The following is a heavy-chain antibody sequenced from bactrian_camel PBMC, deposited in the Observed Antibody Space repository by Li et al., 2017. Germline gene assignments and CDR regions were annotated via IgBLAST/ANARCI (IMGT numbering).Heavy chain of an antibody. CDR1: GYNWNIYA. CDR2: IYNGGAT. V-gene: IGHV3S53*01. CDR3: ATVRNYYNDYGGLPLSYNY. D-gene: IGHD4*01. Sequence: HVQLVESGGGSVQAGGSLRLSCAASGYNWNIYAMGWFRQAPDEGREGVATIYNGGATCYADSVKGRFTISKDNAKSTVYLQMNNLQFEDTALYYCATVRNYYNDYGGLPLSYNYWGRGTQVTVS. J-gene: IGHJ4*01.